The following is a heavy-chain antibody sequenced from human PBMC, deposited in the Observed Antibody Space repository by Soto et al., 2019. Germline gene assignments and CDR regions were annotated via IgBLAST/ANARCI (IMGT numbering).Heavy chain of an antibody. V-gene: IGHV1-18*01. CDR1: GYIFINFG. J-gene: IGHJ5*02. D-gene: IGHD3-3*02. CDR3: ARDPRTVTIFGVAGWFAP. Sequence: QSQLVQSGAEVKKPGASVKVSCTAAGYIFINFGISWVRQAPGQGLEWMGWISPHNDNAYYAPEFQGRVIMTTDTSTNTAYMELTNLKSDDTAVYYCARDPRTVTIFGVAGWFAPWGQGTLVTVSS. CDR2: ISPHNDNA.